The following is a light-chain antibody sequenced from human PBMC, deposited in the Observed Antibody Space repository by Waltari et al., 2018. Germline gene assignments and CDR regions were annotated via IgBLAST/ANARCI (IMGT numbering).Light chain of an antibody. Sequence: DIVMTQSPDPLAVSLGERATIHCTSSQSVLYSANNKDYLAWYQQKPGQPAKLLIYWASTREFGVPDRFSGSGSGTDFTLTISSLQAEDVAVYYCQQYYSIPLTFGGGTKVEIK. V-gene: IGKV4-1*01. CDR1: QSVLYSANNKDY. CDR3: QQYYSIPLT. CDR2: WAS. J-gene: IGKJ4*01.